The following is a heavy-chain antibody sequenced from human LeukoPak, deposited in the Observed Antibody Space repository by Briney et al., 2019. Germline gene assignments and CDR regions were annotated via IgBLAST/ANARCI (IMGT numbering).Heavy chain of an antibody. D-gene: IGHD3-10*01. CDR2: ISSIISYI. CDR3: ARLETQSTMVREVGRMYYFDY. V-gene: IGHV3-21*01. CDR1: GFTSSSYR. J-gene: IGHJ4*02. Sequence: GGSLRLSCAASGFTSSSYRMNWVSQLEGKGLEWVSSISSIISYIYYADSVKGRFTIPTDTPTNSPCLQMNSLRTAHPAVYDCARLETQSTMVREVGRMYYFDYWGQGTLVTVSS.